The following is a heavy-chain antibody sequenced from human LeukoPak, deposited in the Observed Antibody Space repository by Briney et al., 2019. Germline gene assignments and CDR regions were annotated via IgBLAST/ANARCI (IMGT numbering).Heavy chain of an antibody. CDR3: ARGPIAAAGDY. D-gene: IGHD6-13*01. Sequence: ASVKVSCKASGYIFTNYGITWVRQAPGQGLEWMGWINANNGNTNYAQNLQGRVTMTRDISTSTAYMELRSLRSDDTAAYYCARGPIAAAGDYWGQRTLVTVSS. J-gene: IGHJ4*02. CDR2: INANNGNT. V-gene: IGHV1-18*01. CDR1: GYIFTNYG.